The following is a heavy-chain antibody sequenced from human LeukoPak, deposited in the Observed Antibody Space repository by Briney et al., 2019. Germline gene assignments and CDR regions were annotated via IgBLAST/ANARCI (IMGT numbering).Heavy chain of an antibody. J-gene: IGHJ4*02. CDR2: IYISGST. Sequence: PSETLSLTCTVSGGSISNDYWSWIRQPAGKGLGWIGRIYISGSTNYNSSFKSRVAMSIDASKNEFSLKLSSVTAADTAVYYCARDSPPFDQWGQGTLVTVFS. CDR1: GGSISNDY. V-gene: IGHV4-4*07. CDR3: ARDSPPFDQ.